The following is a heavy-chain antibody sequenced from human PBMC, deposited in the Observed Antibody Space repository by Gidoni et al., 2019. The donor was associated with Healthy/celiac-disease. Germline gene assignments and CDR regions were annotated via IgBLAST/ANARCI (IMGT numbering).Heavy chain of an antibody. CDR3: ARVARRITIFGAARAEYFQH. J-gene: IGHJ1*01. D-gene: IGHD3-3*01. Sequence: QVQLQQWGAGLLKPPESLSLTCAVYGGSFSGYSSSWIRQPPGKGLAWIGEINHSGSTNYSPSLKSRVTISVDTSKNQFSLKLSSVTAADTAVYYCARVARRITIFGAARAEYFQHWGQGTLVTVSS. CDR1: GGSFSGYS. CDR2: INHSGST. V-gene: IGHV4-34*01.